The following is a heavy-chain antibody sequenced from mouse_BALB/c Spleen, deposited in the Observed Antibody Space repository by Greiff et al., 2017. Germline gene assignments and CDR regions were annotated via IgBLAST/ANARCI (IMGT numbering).Heavy chain of an antibody. D-gene: IGHD1-2*01. Sequence: DVMLVESGGGLVQPGGSMKLSCVASGFTFSNYWMNWVRQSPEKGLEWVAEIRLKSNNYATHYAESVKGRFTISRDDSKSSVYLQMNNLRAEDTGIYYCTRRNYGYGWFAYWGQGTLVTVSA. CDR2: IRLKSNNYAT. CDR3: TRRNYGYGWFAY. CDR1: GFTFSNYW. V-gene: IGHV6-6*02. J-gene: IGHJ3*01.